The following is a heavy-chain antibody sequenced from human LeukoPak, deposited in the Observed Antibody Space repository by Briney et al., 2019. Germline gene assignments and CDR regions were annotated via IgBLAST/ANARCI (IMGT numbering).Heavy chain of an antibody. CDR3: ARGRRGFDVSGTYIFDS. CDR2: IKHSGTT. CDR1: GGSFGGYY. D-gene: IGHD3-10*01. Sequence: SETLSLTCAVYGGSFGGYYWSWVRQPPGKGLAWIGEIKHSGTTNYNPSLKSRVTMSLDTSKNQFSLKLRSVTAADTAVYYCARGRRGFDVSGTYIFDSWGQGVLVTVSS. J-gene: IGHJ4*02. V-gene: IGHV4-34*01.